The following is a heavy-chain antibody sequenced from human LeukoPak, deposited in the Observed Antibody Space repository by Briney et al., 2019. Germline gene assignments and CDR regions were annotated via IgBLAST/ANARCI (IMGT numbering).Heavy chain of an antibody. CDR2: ISAYNGNT. D-gene: IGHD2-15*01. V-gene: IGHV1-18*01. CDR3: ASGYCSGGSCYGPFDY. Sequence: ASVKVSCKASGYTFTSYVISWVRQAPGQGLEWMGWISAYNGNTNYAQKLQGRVTMTTDTSTSTAYMELRSLRSDDTAVYYCASGYCSGGSCYGPFDYWGQGTLVTVSS. CDR1: GYTFTSYV. J-gene: IGHJ4*02.